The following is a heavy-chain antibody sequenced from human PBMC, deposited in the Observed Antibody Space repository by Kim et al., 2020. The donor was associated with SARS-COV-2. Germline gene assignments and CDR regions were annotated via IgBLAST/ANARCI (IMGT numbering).Heavy chain of an antibody. CDR1: GFTVSSNY. Sequence: GGSLRLSCAVSGFTVSSNYMTWVRQAPGKGLEWVSVIYSGGSTYYADSVKGRFTISRDNSKNTLYLQMNSLRVDDTAVYYCARELDDYWGQGTLVTVSP. V-gene: IGHV3-53*01. J-gene: IGHJ4*02. CDR2: IYSGGST. CDR3: ARELDDY.